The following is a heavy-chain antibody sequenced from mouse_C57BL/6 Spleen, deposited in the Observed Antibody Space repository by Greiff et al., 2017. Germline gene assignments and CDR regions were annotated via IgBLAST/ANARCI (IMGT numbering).Heavy chain of an antibody. D-gene: IGHD4-1*01. J-gene: IGHJ1*03. V-gene: IGHV5-16*01. Sequence: EVKLVESEGGLVQPGSSMKLSCTASGFTFSDYYMAWVRQVPEKGLEWVANINYDGSSTYYLDSMKSRFIISRDNAKNILYLQMSSLKSEDTATYYCARREKPGDWYFDVWGTGTTVTVSS. CDR1: GFTFSDYY. CDR3: ARREKPGDWYFDV. CDR2: INYDGSST.